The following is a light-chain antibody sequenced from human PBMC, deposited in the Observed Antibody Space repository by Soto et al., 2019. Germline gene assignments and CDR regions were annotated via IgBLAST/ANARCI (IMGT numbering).Light chain of an antibody. CDR3: QQYGSSSLT. V-gene: IGKV3-20*01. J-gene: IGKJ4*01. Sequence: EIVLTQSPGTLSLSPGERATLSCRASQSVSSSYLAWYQQKPGQARRLLIYGASSRATGIPDRFSGSGSGTDFTLTISRLEPEDFAVYYCQQYGSSSLTFGGGTKVEIQ. CDR1: QSVSSSY. CDR2: GAS.